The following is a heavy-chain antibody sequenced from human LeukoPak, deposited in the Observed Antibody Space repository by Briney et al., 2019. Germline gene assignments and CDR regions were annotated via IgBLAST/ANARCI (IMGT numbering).Heavy chain of an antibody. V-gene: IGHV6-1*01. CDR3: ARDRGSGPRIAAAGFDY. Sequence: SQTLSLTCAISGDSVSSNSAAWNWIRQSPSRGLEWLGRAYYRSKWYNDYAVSVKSRITINPDTSKNQFSLQLNSVTPEDTAVYCCARDRGSGPRIAAAGFDYWGQGTLVTLSS. CDR1: GDSVSSNSAA. CDR2: AYYRSKWYN. J-gene: IGHJ4*02. D-gene: IGHD6-13*01.